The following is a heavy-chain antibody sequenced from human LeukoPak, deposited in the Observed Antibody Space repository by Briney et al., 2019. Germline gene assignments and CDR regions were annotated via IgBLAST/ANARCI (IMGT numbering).Heavy chain of an antibody. CDR2: INHSGST. D-gene: IGHD6-13*01. Sequence: SETLSLTCAVYGGSFSGYYWSWIRQPPGKGLERIGEINHSGSTNYNPSLKSRVTISADTSKNQFSLKLSSVTAADTAVYYCARGSSSWYGRPFDYWGQGTLVTVSS. V-gene: IGHV4-34*01. CDR1: GGSFSGYY. CDR3: ARGSSSWYGRPFDY. J-gene: IGHJ4*02.